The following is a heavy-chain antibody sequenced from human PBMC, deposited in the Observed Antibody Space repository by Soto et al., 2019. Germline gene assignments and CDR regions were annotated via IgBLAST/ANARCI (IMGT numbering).Heavy chain of an antibody. CDR2: IYYSGST. V-gene: IGHV4-39*01. CDR1: GGFIRGSDYY. J-gene: IGHJ4*02. CDR3: ARHHDS. Sequence: SETLSLTCTVSGGFIRGSDYYWGWIRQPPGKGLEWIGNIYYSGSTYSYPSLKGRVTISVDTSKNQFSLKLSSVTAADTAVYYCARHHDSWGQGTLVTVS.